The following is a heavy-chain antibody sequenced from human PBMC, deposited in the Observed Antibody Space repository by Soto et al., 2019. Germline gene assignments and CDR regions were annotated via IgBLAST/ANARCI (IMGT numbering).Heavy chain of an antibody. Sequence: QVQLQESGPGLVKPSGTLSLTCAVSSGTISSSNWWTWVRQPPGKGLEWIGEINQSGSPNYNPSLRSRVTISGNKAKCQFFLKLSPVAAADTAIYYCAGLGMVAGHREFDPWGQGTLVTVSS. CDR1: SGTISSSNW. D-gene: IGHD2-15*01. J-gene: IGHJ5*02. CDR3: AGLGMVAGHREFDP. V-gene: IGHV4-4*02. CDR2: INQSGSP.